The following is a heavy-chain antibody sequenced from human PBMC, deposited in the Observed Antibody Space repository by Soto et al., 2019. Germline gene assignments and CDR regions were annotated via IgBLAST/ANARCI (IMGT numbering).Heavy chain of an antibody. CDR3: AAVRIHAMGGAFDI. CDR1: GFTFTSSA. CDR2: IVVGSGNT. Sequence: ASVKVSCKASGFTFTSSAVQWVRQARGQRLEWIGWIVVGSGNTNYAQKFQERVTITRDMSTSTAYMELSSLRSEDTAVYYCAAVRIHAMGGAFDIWGQGTMVT. D-gene: IGHD2-2*01. V-gene: IGHV1-58*01. J-gene: IGHJ3*02.